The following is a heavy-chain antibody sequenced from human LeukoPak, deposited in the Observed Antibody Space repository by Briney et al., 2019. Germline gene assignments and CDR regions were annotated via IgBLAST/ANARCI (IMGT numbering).Heavy chain of an antibody. D-gene: IGHD3-10*02. CDR2: ISSSGSTI. CDR3: AELGITMIGGV. Sequence: GGSLRLSCAASGFTFTSYWMGWVRQAPGKGLEWVSYISSSGSTIYYADSVKGRFTISRDNAKNSLYLQMNSLRAEDTAVYYCAELGITMIGGVWGKGTTVTISS. J-gene: IGHJ6*04. CDR1: GFTFTSYW. V-gene: IGHV3-48*03.